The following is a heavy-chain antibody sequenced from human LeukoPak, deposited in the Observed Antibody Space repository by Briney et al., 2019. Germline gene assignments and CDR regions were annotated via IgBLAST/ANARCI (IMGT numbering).Heavy chain of an antibody. V-gene: IGHV3-48*01. J-gene: IGHJ4*02. Sequence: GGSLRLSCAASGFTFNAFGMNWVRQAPGKGLEWVSYISSSSSTIYYADSVKGRFTISRDNSKNTLYLQMNSLRAEDTAVYYCAKVKMATIIAPFDYWGQGTLVTVSS. CDR3: AKVKMATIIAPFDY. CDR1: GFTFNAFG. CDR2: ISSSSSTI. D-gene: IGHD5-24*01.